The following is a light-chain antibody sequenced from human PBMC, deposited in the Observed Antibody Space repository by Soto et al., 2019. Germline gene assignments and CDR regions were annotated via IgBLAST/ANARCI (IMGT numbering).Light chain of an antibody. CDR3: ATWDDSLSGWV. V-gene: IGLV1-47*02. CDR1: SSNIGGNY. J-gene: IGLJ3*02. Sequence: QSVLTQPPSASGTPGQTVTISCSGSSSNIGGNYVYWYQQLPGTAPRLLMHSDNQRPSGVPDRFSGSKSGTSASLAICGLRSEDEADYYCATWDDSLSGWVFGGGTKLTVL. CDR2: SDN.